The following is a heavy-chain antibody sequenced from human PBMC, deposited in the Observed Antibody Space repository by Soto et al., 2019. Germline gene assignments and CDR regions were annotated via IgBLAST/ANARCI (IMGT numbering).Heavy chain of an antibody. CDR3: ATTLTTVSGWFDP. V-gene: IGHV1-69*13. J-gene: IGHJ5*02. Sequence: GASVKVSCKASGGTFSSYAISWVRQAPGQGLEWMGGIIPIFGTANYAQKFQGRVTITADESTSTAYMELSSLRSEDTAVYYCATTLTTVSGWFDPWGQGTLVTVS. CDR1: GGTFSSYA. D-gene: IGHD4-17*01. CDR2: IIPIFGTA.